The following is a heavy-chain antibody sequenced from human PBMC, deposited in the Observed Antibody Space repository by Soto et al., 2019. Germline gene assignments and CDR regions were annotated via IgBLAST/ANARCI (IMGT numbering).Heavy chain of an antibody. Sequence: ASVKVSCKTSGYTFNGYGISWVRQAPGQGLEWVAWISAYNGDTRYAQKFQGRVTVTTDTSTTTAYMDLRSLTSDDTAVYYCARDKDYYYDSSGHYVYWGQGTLVTVSS. CDR2: ISAYNGDT. D-gene: IGHD3-22*01. V-gene: IGHV1-18*01. CDR1: GYTFNGYG. J-gene: IGHJ4*02. CDR3: ARDKDYYYDSSGHYVY.